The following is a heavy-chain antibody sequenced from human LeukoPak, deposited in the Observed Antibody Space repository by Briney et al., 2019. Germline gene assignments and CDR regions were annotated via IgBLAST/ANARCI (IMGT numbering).Heavy chain of an antibody. D-gene: IGHD1-1*01. CDR1: GGSISSYY. V-gene: IGHV4-59*12. J-gene: IGHJ3*02. CDR2: IYYSGST. CDR3: ARDILAWNDVSDI. Sequence: SETLSLTCTVSGGSISSYYWSWIRQPPGKGLEWIGYIYYSGSTNYNPSLKSRVTISVDTSKNQFSLKLSSVTAADTAVYYCARDILAWNDVSDIWGQGTMVTVSS.